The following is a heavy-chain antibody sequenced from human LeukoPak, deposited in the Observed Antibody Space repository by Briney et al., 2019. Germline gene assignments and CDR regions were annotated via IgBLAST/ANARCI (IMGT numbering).Heavy chain of an antibody. CDR2: ISGSGDST. Sequence: GGSLRLTCAASGFTFSSYAMSWVRQAPGKGLEWVSAISGSGDSTYSTDSVKGRLTISRDNAKNTLYLQMNNLRADDTGVYYSIRGSLTAGDCWGQGTLVTVSS. D-gene: IGHD6-13*01. V-gene: IGHV3-23*01. CDR1: GFTFSSYA. CDR3: IRGSLTAGDC. J-gene: IGHJ4*02.